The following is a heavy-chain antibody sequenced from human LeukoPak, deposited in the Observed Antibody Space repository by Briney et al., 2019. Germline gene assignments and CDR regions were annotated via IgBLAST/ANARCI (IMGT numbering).Heavy chain of an antibody. D-gene: IGHD3-3*01. CDR2: IIPFFGTA. CDR3: ATSGGNVWSGYKDAFDV. Sequence: SVKVSCKASGGTFSSYTFSWVRQVPGRGLEWMGGIIPFFGTANYAQKFQGRVTITADESTSTVNMELSGLRSEATAMYYCATSGGNVWSGYKDAFDVWGQGTMVTVSS. J-gene: IGHJ3*01. CDR1: GGTFSSYT. V-gene: IGHV1-69*13.